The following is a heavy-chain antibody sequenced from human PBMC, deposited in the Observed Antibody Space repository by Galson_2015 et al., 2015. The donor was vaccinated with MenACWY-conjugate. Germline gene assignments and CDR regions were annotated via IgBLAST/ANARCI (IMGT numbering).Heavy chain of an antibody. CDR3: ARDGTSYWGRESCHSSDAFEV. Sequence: SVKVSCKASGYSVTSHYIHWVRQAPGQGLEWMGLINPNGGITIYAQKFQGRVTVARDTSTSTVFLELSSLTSDDTAVYYCARDGTSYWGRESCHSSDAFEVWGQGTMVTVSS. CDR1: GYSVTSHY. CDR2: INPNGGIT. D-gene: IGHD2-15*01. V-gene: IGHV1-46*01. J-gene: IGHJ3*01.